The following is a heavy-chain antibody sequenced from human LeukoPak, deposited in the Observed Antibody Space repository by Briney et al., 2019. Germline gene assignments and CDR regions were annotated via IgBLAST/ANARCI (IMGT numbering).Heavy chain of an antibody. CDR3: AIERFGGAAYYFDY. J-gene: IGHJ4*02. CDR2: INPNSGGT. CDR1: GYTFTGYY. Sequence: ASVKVSCKASGYTFTGYYMHWVRQAPGQGLEWMGWINPNSGGTNYAQNFQGRVTMTRDTSISTAYMELSRLRSDDTAVYYCAIERFGGAAYYFDYWGQGTLVTVSS. V-gene: IGHV1-2*02. D-gene: IGHD3-10*01.